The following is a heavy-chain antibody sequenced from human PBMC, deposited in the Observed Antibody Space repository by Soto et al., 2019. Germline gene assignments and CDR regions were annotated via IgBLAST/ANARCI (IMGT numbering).Heavy chain of an antibody. Sequence: GGSLRLSCAASGFTFSSYAMSWVRQAPGKGLEWVSAISGSGGSTYYADSVKGRFTISRDNSKNTLYLQMNSLRAEDTAVYYCAKRSGGSYYYYYYMDVWGKGTTVTVSS. CDR3: AKRSGGSYYYYYYMDV. J-gene: IGHJ6*03. D-gene: IGHD1-26*01. V-gene: IGHV3-23*01. CDR2: ISGSGGST. CDR1: GFTFSSYA.